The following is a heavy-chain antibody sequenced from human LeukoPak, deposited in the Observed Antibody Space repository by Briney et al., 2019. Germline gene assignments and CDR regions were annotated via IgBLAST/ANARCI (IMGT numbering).Heavy chain of an antibody. CDR1: CESFSGYS. J-gene: IGHJ4*02. D-gene: IGHD1-7*01. V-gene: IGHV4-34*01. Sequence: SETRSLTCAVPCESFSGYSWSSSRHPPGKGLEGIGEINHSGSTNYNPSLKSRVTISVDTSKTQFSLKLSSVTAADTAVYYCAATGITGATIDYWGQGTLVTVSS. CDR3: AATGITGATIDY. CDR2: INHSGST.